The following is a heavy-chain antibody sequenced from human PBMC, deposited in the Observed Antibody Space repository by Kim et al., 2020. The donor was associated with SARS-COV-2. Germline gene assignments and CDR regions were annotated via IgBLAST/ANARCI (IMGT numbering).Heavy chain of an antibody. J-gene: IGHJ4*02. D-gene: IGHD6-13*01. Sequence: GGSLRLSCAASGFTFDDYAMHWVRQAPEKGLEWVSGISWNSGSIGYADSVKGRFTISRDNAKNSLYLQMNSLRAEDTALYYCAKEGSSSWYYFDYFGQG. CDR1: GFTFDDYA. V-gene: IGHV3-9*01. CDR2: ISWNSGSI. CDR3: AKEGSSSWYYFDY.